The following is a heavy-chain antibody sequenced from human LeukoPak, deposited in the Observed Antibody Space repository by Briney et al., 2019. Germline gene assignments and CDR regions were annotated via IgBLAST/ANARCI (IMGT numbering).Heavy chain of an antibody. Sequence: GGSLRLSCAASGFTFSSYAMSWVRQAPGKGLEWVSAISGSGGSTYYADSVKGRFTISRDNSKNTLYLQMNSLRAEDTAVYYCAKGGSNYYDSSGYYSGAFDIWGQGTVVTVSS. J-gene: IGHJ3*02. V-gene: IGHV3-23*01. CDR1: GFTFSSYA. CDR3: AKGGSNYYDSSGYYSGAFDI. D-gene: IGHD3-22*01. CDR2: ISGSGGST.